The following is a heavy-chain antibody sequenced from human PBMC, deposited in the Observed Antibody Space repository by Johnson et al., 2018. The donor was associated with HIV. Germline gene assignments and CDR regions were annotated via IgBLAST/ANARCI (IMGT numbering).Heavy chain of an antibody. J-gene: IGHJ3*02. Sequence: VQLVESGGGLVQPGRSLRLSCAAPGFTVDDYAMHWVRQAPGKGLEWVSGISWNSGRICYADSVKGRFTISRDNAKNSLYLQMNSLRAEDTAIYYCAKDGMVAGSGGADAFDIWGQGTMVTVSS. V-gene: IGHV3-9*01. D-gene: IGHD6-19*01. CDR3: AKDGMVAGSGGADAFDI. CDR1: GFTVDDYA. CDR2: ISWNSGRI.